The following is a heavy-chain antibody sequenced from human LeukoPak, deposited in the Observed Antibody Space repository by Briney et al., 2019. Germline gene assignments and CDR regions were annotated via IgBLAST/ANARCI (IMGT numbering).Heavy chain of an antibody. J-gene: IGHJ3*02. Sequence: SETLSLTCTVSGGSISSSSYYWGWIRQPPGKGLEWIGSIYYSGSTYYNPSLKSRVTISVDTSKNQFSLKLSSVTAADTAVYYCARVGGDPETNYYDSPLGAFDIWGQGTMVTVSS. CDR1: GGSISSSSYY. CDR2: IYYSGST. CDR3: ARVGGDPETNYYDSPLGAFDI. D-gene: IGHD3-22*01. V-gene: IGHV4-39*07.